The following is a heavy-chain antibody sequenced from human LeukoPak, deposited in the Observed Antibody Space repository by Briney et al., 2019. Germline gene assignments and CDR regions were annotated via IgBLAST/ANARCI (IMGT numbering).Heavy chain of an antibody. J-gene: IGHJ6*02. Sequence: ASVTVSCKASGYTFNSYGISWVRQAPGQGLEWMGWISPYRGDTGYAQKIQGRVSMTTDTSTSTAYMELRSLRSDDTAVYYCARQVLIVGGRYGMDVWGQGTTVTVSS. CDR3: ARQVLIVGGRYGMDV. CDR2: ISPYRGDT. CDR1: GYTFNSYG. D-gene: IGHD3-22*01. V-gene: IGHV1-18*01.